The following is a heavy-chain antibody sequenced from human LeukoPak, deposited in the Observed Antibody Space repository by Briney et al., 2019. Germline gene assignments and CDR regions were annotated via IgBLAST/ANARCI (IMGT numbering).Heavy chain of an antibody. D-gene: IGHD3-3*01. J-gene: IGHJ6*02. CDR3: ATAVLRFLEWKQATDYGMDV. CDR1: GYTLTELS. Sequence: GASVKVSCTVSGYTLTELSMHWVGQAPGKGREGMGGFDSEDGETIYAQKFQGRVTMTEDTSTDTAYMELSSLRSEDTAVYYCATAVLRFLEWKQATDYGMDVWGQGTTVTVSS. CDR2: FDSEDGET. V-gene: IGHV1-24*01.